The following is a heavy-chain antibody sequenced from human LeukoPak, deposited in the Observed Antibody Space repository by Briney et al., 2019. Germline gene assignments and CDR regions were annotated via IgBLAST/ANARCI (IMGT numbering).Heavy chain of an antibody. J-gene: IGHJ4*02. V-gene: IGHV5-51*01. Sequence: GESLKISCQGSGYSFTSYWIGWARQMPGKGLEWMGIIYPGDSDTRYSPSFQGQVTISADKSISTAYLQWSSLKASDTAMYYCARRYDFWSGPFDYWGQGTLVTASS. CDR3: ARRYDFWSGPFDY. CDR1: GYSFTSYW. CDR2: IYPGDSDT. D-gene: IGHD3-3*01.